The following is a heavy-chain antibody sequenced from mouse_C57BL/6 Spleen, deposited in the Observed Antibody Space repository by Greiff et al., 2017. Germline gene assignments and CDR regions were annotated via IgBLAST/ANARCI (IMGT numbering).Heavy chain of an antibody. J-gene: IGHJ2*01. CDR3: TRYGNPYYFDY. CDR1: GYTFTDYE. Sequence: VQLQQSGAELVRPGASVTLSCKASGYTFTDYEMPWVKQTPVHGLEWIGAIDPETGGTAYNQKFKGKAILTADKSSSTAYMELRSLTSEDSAVYYCTRYGNPYYFDYWGQGTTLTVSS. D-gene: IGHD2-1*01. V-gene: IGHV1-15*01. CDR2: IDPETGGT.